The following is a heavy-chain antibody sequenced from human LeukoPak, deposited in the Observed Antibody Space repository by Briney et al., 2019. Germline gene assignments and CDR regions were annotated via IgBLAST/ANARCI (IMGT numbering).Heavy chain of an antibody. CDR3: ARGGAGWYVSAFDP. J-gene: IGHJ5*02. D-gene: IGHD6-19*01. CDR1: GDSVSNNGAS. V-gene: IGHV6-1*01. Sequence: SQTLSLTCAISGDSVSNNGASWNWIRQSPSRGLEWLSRTYYRTRWYFDYAASVRSRATINPDTSKNPFSLQLDSVTPEDTAVYYCARGGAGWYVSAFDPWGQGTLVTVSS. CDR2: TYYRTRWYF.